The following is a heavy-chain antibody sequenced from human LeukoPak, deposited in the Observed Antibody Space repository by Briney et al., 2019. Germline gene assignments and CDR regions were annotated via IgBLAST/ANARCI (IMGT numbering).Heavy chain of an antibody. D-gene: IGHD1-26*01. CDR3: ARLGGSGSYYQSYYYYYMDV. J-gene: IGHJ6*03. CDR2: INHSGST. V-gene: IGHV4-34*01. Sequence: SETLSLTCAVYGGSFSGYYWSWIRQPPGKGLEWIGEINHSGSTNYNPSLKSRVTISVDTSKNQFSLKLSSVTAADTAVCYCARLGGSGSYYQSYYYYYMDVWGKGTTVTVSS. CDR1: GGSFSGYY.